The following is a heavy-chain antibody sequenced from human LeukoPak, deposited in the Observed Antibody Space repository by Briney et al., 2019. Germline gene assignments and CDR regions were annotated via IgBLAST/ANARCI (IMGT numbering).Heavy chain of an antibody. CDR3: ARLGAPVADV. CDR1: GYTFTSYW. J-gene: IGHJ6*02. CDR2: IYPGDSDT. D-gene: IGHD3-3*01. V-gene: IGHV5-51*01. Sequence: GESLKISRKGSGYTFTSYWIGWVRQMPGKGLEWMGIIYPGDSDTRYSPSFQGQVTISADKFLMTSYLQWGSLKASDTAMYYCARLGAPVADVGGQGTTVTVSS.